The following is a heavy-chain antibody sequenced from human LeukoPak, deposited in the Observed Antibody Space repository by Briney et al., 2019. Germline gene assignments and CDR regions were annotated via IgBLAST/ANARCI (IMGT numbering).Heavy chain of an antibody. J-gene: IGHJ4*02. CDR1: GFTFSTYV. V-gene: IGHV3-23*01. D-gene: IGHD1-7*01. CDR2: ITGSGAST. Sequence: GGSLRLSCAGSGFTFSTYVMTWVRQAPGKGLGWVSSITGSGASTYYADSVKGRFTISRDNSKNTLYLQMNSLRAEDTAVYYCARRLAGTKGFDYWGQGTLVTVSS. CDR3: ARRLAGTKGFDY.